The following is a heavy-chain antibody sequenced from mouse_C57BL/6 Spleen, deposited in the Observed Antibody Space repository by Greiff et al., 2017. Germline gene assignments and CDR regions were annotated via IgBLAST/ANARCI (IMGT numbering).Heavy chain of an antibody. Sequence: EVKVVESGGGLVKPGGSLKLSCAASGFTFSDYGMHWVRQAPEKGLEWVAYISSGSSTIYYADTVKGRFTISRDNAKNTLFLQMTSLRSEDTAMYYCATMAYYALDYWGQGTSVTVSS. CDR2: ISSGSSTI. CDR3: ATMAYYALDY. D-gene: IGHD1-1*02. CDR1: GFTFSDYG. V-gene: IGHV5-17*01. J-gene: IGHJ4*01.